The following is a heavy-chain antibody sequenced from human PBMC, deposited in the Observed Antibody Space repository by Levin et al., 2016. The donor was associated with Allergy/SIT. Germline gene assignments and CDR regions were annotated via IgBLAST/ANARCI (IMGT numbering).Heavy chain of an antibody. Sequence: SGPTLVKPTQTLTLTCSFSGFSLKTLGMCVSWIRQPPGKALEWLARIDWDDDTYYSTALKSRLTISKDTSRNQVVLTMTKMDPVDTGTYYCARTNWNDGGTFDYWGQGSLVTVSP. D-gene: IGHD1-1*01. CDR2: IDWDDDT. V-gene: IGHV2-70*11. J-gene: IGHJ4*02. CDR3: ARTNWNDGGTFDY. CDR1: GFSLKTLGMC.